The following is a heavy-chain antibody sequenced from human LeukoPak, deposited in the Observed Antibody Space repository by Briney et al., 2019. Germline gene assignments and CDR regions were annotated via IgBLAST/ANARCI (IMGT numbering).Heavy chain of an antibody. Sequence: GGALRLSCAASGFTFSSYNMNWVRQAPGKGLEWVSSISSSSSYIYYTDSVKGRFTISRDNAKNSLYLQMNSLRADDTAIYYCARVSLGAAAGTSRWGQGTLVTVSS. J-gene: IGHJ4*02. D-gene: IGHD6-13*01. CDR3: ARVSLGAAAGTSR. V-gene: IGHV3-21*01. CDR2: ISSSSSYI. CDR1: GFTFSSYN.